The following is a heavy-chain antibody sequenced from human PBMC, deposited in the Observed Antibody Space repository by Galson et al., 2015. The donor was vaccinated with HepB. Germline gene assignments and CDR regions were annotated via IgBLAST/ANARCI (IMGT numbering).Heavy chain of an antibody. V-gene: IGHV3-49*03. Sequence: SLRLSCAASGFSFGDYAMTWFRQAPGKGLEWVGFIRSKGYGATTDYAASVRGRFTISRDDSRSIAYLQMNSLKTEDIAVYYCTRDEDYEYLWGSWFEYWGQGTLATVSS. D-gene: IGHD3-16*01. CDR1: GFSFGDYA. CDR2: IRSKGYGATT. CDR3: TRDEDYEYLWGSWFEY. J-gene: IGHJ4*02.